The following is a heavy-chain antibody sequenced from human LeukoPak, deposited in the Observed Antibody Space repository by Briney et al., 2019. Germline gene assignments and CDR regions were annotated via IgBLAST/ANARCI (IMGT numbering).Heavy chain of an antibody. CDR1: GFTFSSYW. CDR3: VRLNTVTPFDY. D-gene: IGHD4-17*01. V-gene: IGHV3-74*01. CDR2: INSDGSIR. J-gene: IGHJ4*02. Sequence: GGSLRLSCAASGFTFSSYWMQWVRQAPGKGLVWVSRINSDGSIRDYADSVKGRFTISRDNAKNTVYLQMNSLRAEDTAVYYCVRLNTVTPFDYWGQGTLVTVSS.